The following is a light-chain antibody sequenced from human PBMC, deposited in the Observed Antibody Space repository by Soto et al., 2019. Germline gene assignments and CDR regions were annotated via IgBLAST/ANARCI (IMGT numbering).Light chain of an antibody. CDR1: QSISSY. J-gene: IGKJ1*01. V-gene: IGKV1-39*01. CDR2: ATF. Sequence: DIQMTQSPSSLAASVGDRVTITCRASQSISSYLNWYQQKPGKAPKLLIFATFPLQSGLPSRFSGSGSGTDFSLTISSLQPEEFATYYCQQSYSSSWTFGQGTKVEI. CDR3: QQSYSSSWT.